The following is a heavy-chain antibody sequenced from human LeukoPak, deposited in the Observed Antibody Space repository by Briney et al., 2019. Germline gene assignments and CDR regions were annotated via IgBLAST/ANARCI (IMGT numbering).Heavy chain of an antibody. Sequence: GGSLRLSCAASGFTFSSYAMHWVRQAPGKGLEWVAVISYDGSNKYYADSVKGRFTISRDNSKNTLYLQMNSLRAEDTAVYYCARGYNYDYVWGRAPDYWGQGTLVTVSS. D-gene: IGHD3-16*01. CDR3: ARGYNYDYVWGRAPDY. CDR2: ISYDGSNK. V-gene: IGHV3-30-3*01. CDR1: GFTFSSYA. J-gene: IGHJ4*02.